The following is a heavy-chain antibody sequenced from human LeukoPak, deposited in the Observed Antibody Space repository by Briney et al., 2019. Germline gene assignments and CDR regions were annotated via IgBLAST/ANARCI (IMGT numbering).Heavy chain of an antibody. V-gene: IGHV4-39*07. CDR3: ARSRPGWLQLI. CDR2: IYYSGST. D-gene: IGHD5-24*01. J-gene: IGHJ4*02. CDR1: GGSISSSSYY. Sequence: SETLSLTCTLSGGSISSSSYYWGWIRQPPGKGREWIGSIYYSGSTYYNPSLKSRVTISVDTSKNQFSLKLSSVTAADTAVYYCARSRPGWLQLIWGQGTLVTVSS.